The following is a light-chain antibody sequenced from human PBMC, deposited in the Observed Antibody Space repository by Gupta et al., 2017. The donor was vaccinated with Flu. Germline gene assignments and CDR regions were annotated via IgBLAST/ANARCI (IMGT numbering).Light chain of an antibody. CDR3: QHLDSWPPDAT. CDR2: DAS. Sequence: EIVLTQSPASLSLSSGERATLSCRASRSIGTSLAWYRHKPCQPPSLLIYDASSRAAGIPARFSGSGSGTDFALTISTLDPEDSAVYYCQHLDSWPPDATFGQGTKVEIK. CDR1: RSIGTS. V-gene: IGKV3-11*01. J-gene: IGKJ1*01.